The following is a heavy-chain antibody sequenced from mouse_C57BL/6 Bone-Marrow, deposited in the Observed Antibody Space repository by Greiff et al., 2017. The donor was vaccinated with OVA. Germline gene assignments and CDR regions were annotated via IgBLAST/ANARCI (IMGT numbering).Heavy chain of an antibody. J-gene: IGHJ1*03. Sequence: EVQLVESGPVLVKPGASVKMSCKASGYTFTDYYMNWVKQSHGKSLEWIGVINPYNGGTSYNQKFKGKATLTVDKSSSTAYMELNSLTSEDSAVYYCARKDGYWYFDVWGTGTTVTVSS. CDR1: GYTFTDYY. D-gene: IGHD2-3*01. CDR2: INPYNGGT. V-gene: IGHV1-19*01. CDR3: ARKDGYWYFDV.